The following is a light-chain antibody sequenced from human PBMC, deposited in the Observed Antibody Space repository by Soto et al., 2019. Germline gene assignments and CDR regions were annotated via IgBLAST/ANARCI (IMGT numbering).Light chain of an antibody. Sequence: QSVLTQPPSVSGAPGQRVTISCTGSSSNIGANYDVHWYQQRPGTAPKLLIFGNSNRPSGVPDRFSGSKSGTSASLAITGFQAEDEGDYYCQSYDSTLSARYVFGTGTKLTVL. CDR2: GNS. CDR1: SSNIGANYD. V-gene: IGLV1-40*01. J-gene: IGLJ1*01. CDR3: QSYDSTLSARYV.